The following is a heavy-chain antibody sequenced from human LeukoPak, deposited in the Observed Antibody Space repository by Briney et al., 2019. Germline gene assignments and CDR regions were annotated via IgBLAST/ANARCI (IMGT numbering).Heavy chain of an antibody. D-gene: IGHD3-10*01. Sequence: SVTVSCKASGATFTIYAISWVRQAPGQGLEWMGGIIPIFGTANYAQKFQGRVTITADESTSTAYMELSSLRSEDTAVYYCARDRYYGSGSSTYYFDYWGQGTLVTGSS. CDR2: IIPIFGTA. CDR3: ARDRYYGSGSSTYYFDY. CDR1: GATFTIYA. J-gene: IGHJ4*02. V-gene: IGHV1-69*13.